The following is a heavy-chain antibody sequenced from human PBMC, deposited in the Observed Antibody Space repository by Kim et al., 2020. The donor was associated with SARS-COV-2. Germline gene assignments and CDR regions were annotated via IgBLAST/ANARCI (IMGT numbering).Heavy chain of an antibody. CDR2: T. V-gene: IGHV3-20*01. CDR3: ARGGFRGSGDY. Sequence: TGYADSVKGRFTISRDNAKNSLYLQMNSLRAEDTALYHCARGGFRGSGDYWGQGTLVTVSS. J-gene: IGHJ4*02. D-gene: IGHD3-10*01.